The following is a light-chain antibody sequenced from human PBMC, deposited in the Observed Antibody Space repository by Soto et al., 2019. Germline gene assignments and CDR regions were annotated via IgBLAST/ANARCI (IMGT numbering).Light chain of an antibody. CDR1: QTASSSH. Sequence: EIVLTQSPGALSLSPGERATLSCRANQTASSSHLAWYQQKPGQAPRLLIYDASSRATGISDRFSGSGSGTDFTLTISRLEPEDFAVYYCQQYGRSPYTFGQGTKVEIK. V-gene: IGKV3-20*01. CDR2: DAS. CDR3: QQYGRSPYT. J-gene: IGKJ2*01.